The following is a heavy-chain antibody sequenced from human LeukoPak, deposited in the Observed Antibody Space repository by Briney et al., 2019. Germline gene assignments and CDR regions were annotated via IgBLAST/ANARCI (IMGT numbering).Heavy chain of an antibody. CDR1: GFTFSSYA. V-gene: IGHV3-23*01. J-gene: IGHJ4*02. D-gene: IGHD3-10*01. Sequence: GGSLRLSCAASGFTFSSYAMSWVRQAPGKGLEWVSAISGSGGSTYYADSVKGRFTISRDNSKNTLYLQMNSLRAEDTAVYYCAKVRRVSGFRISWFGELSLDYWGQGTLVTVSS. CDR3: AKVRRVSGFRISWFGELSLDY. CDR2: ISGSGGST.